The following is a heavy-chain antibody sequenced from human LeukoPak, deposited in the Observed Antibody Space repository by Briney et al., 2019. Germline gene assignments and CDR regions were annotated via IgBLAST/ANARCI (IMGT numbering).Heavy chain of an antibody. CDR1: GGTFSSYA. CDR2: IIPIFGTA. J-gene: IGHJ4*02. Sequence: ASVKVSCKASGGTFSSYAISWVRQAAGQGLEWMGGIIPIFGTANYAQKFQGRVTITADKSTSTAYMELSSLRSEDTAVYYCARSPDYYDSSGYNIYYFDYWGQGTLVTVSS. V-gene: IGHV1-69*06. D-gene: IGHD3-22*01. CDR3: ARSPDYYDSSGYNIYYFDY.